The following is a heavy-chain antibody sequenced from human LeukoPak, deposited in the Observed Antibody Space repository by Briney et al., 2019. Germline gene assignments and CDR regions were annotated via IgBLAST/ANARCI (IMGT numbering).Heavy chain of an antibody. CDR1: GFTFSSYA. D-gene: IGHD2-15*01. CDR2: ISGSGGST. V-gene: IGHV3-23*01. CDR3: AKDPPVVVVAATEDAFDI. Sequence: PGGSLRLSCAASGFTFSSYAMSWVRQAPGKGLEWVSAISGSGGSTYYADSVKGGLTISRDNSKNTLYLQMNSLRAEDTAVYYCAKDPPVVVVAATEDAFDIWGQGTMVTVSS. J-gene: IGHJ3*02.